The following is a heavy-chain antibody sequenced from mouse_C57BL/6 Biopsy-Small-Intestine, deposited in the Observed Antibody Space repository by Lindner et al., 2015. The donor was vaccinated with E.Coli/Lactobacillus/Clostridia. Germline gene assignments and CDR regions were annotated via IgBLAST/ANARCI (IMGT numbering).Heavy chain of an antibody. J-gene: IGHJ4*01. Sequence: VQLQESGPELVNPGASVEMSCKASGYTFTDYNMHWVKQSHGGSLEWIGYTNPNNGGTTYNQKFKGKATLTVNKSSSTAYMEFRSLTSEDSAVYYCARSDYGYDYYAMDYWGQGTSVTVSS. D-gene: IGHD2-2*01. CDR3: ARSDYGYDYYAMDY. CDR2: TNPNNGGT. V-gene: IGHV1-22*01. CDR1: GYTFTDYN.